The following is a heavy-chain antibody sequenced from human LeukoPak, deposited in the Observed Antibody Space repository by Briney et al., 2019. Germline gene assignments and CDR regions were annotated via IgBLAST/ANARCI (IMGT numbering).Heavy chain of an antibody. D-gene: IGHD5-18*01. Sequence: GGSLRLSCTASGFTLSNFGMHWVRQAPGKGLECVAVISHDGSNTFYADSVKGRFTISRDNSKNTLYLQLNSLRPEDTAVYYCAKDADTATIIYWYFDLWGRGTLVTVSS. CDR1: GFTLSNFG. CDR2: ISHDGSNT. J-gene: IGHJ2*01. V-gene: IGHV3-30*18. CDR3: AKDADTATIIYWYFDL.